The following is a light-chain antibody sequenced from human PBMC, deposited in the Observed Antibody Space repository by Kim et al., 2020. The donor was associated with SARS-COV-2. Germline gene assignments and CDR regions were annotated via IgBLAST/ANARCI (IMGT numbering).Light chain of an antibody. CDR3: CSYAGRSTLI. J-gene: IGLJ2*01. CDR2: DVN. Sequence: GQSVTISCTGTSSDVGNYNYVSWYQHHPGKAPKLMIYDVNKRPSGVPDRFSGSKSGNTASLTISGLQGEDEADYSCCSYAGRSTLIFGGGTQLTVL. V-gene: IGLV2-11*01. CDR1: SSDVGNYNY.